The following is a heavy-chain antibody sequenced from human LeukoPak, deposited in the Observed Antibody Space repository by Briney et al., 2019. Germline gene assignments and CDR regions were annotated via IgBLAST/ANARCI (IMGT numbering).Heavy chain of an antibody. J-gene: IGHJ4*02. CDR1: GFTVITND. CDR3: ARGVEPLAANTLAY. V-gene: IGHV3-53*01. D-gene: IGHD1-14*01. Sequence: PRGSLRLSCAASGFTVITNDMTWVRQAPGKGPEWVSVLYSDGNTKYADSVQGRFTISRDNSKNTLYLEMNSLSPDDTAVYYCARGVEPLAANTLAYWGQGTLVTVSS. CDR2: LYSDGNT.